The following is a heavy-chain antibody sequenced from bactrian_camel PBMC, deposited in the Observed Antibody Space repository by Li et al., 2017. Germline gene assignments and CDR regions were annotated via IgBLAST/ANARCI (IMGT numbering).Heavy chain of an antibody. CDR3: VRAASSQMGWADFGY. Sequence: HVQLVESGGGSVQAGGSLRLSCVASYLTGDDYCIAWFRQALGREREGVAAIYTGGGTTYYADSVKGRFTISRDNAKNTVYLQMNSLKPEDTAVYYCVRAASSQMGWADFGYWGQGTQVTVS. CDR2: IYTGGGTT. V-gene: IGHV3S63*01. D-gene: IGHD5*01. CDR1: YLTGDDYC. J-gene: IGHJ6*01.